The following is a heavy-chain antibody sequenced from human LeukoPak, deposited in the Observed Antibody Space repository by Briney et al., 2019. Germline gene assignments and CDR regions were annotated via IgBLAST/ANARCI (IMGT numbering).Heavy chain of an antibody. D-gene: IGHD6-19*01. CDR2: IYYSGST. J-gene: IGHJ4*02. V-gene: IGHV4-59*08. CDR3: ARRTYSSGFDYIDC. CDR1: GGSISSYY. Sequence: SETLSLTCTVSGGSISSYYWSWIRQPPGKGLEWIGYIYYSGSTSYNPSLKSRVTISVDTSKSQFSLKLSSVIAADTAVYYCARRTYSSGFDYIDCWGQGTLVTVSS.